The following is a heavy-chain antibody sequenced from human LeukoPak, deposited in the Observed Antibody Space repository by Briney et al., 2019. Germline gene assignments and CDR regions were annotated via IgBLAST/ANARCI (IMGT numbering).Heavy chain of an antibody. J-gene: IGHJ4*02. Sequence: GGSLRLSCAASGFTFSSYWMSSVRHAPGKGLEWGAKIKQDGIEKYDLDSVKGRFTNSRDNAKISLYLQMNSLRAEDTAVYYCARDEPNLYSGSLGWGQGTLVTVSS. CDR2: IKQDGIEK. D-gene: IGHD1-26*01. CDR1: GFTFSSYW. CDR3: ARDEPNLYSGSLG. V-gene: IGHV3-7*04.